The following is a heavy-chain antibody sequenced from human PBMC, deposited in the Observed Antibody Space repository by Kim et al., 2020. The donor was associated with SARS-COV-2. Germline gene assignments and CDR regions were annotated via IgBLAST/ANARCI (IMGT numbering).Heavy chain of an antibody. V-gene: IGHV3-23*01. D-gene: IGHD3-9*01. CDR3: AKDRTTGYYRHDAFDI. Sequence: SVKGRFTISRDNSKNTLYLQMNSLRAEDTAVYYCAKDRTTGYYRHDAFDIWGQGTMVTVSS. J-gene: IGHJ3*02.